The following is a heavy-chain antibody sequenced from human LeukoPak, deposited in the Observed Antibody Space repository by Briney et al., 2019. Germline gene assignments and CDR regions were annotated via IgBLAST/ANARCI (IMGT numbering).Heavy chain of an antibody. Sequence: GASVKVSCKASGGTFSSYAISWVRQAPGQGLEWMGRIIPIFGIANYAQKFQGRVTITADKSTSTAYMELSSLRSEDTAVYYCARAQHYYDSSGAFWGQGTLVTVSS. J-gene: IGHJ4*02. CDR3: ARAQHYYDSSGAF. V-gene: IGHV1-69*04. CDR1: GGTFSSYA. CDR2: IIPIFGIA. D-gene: IGHD3-22*01.